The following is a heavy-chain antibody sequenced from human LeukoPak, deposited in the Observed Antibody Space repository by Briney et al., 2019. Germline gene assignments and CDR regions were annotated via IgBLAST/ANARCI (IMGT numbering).Heavy chain of an antibody. D-gene: IGHD1-26*01. Sequence: GGSLRLSCAASGFTFSSYAMSWVRQAPGKGLEWVSAISGSGGSTYYADSVKGRFTISRDNAKSTLYLQMNSLRAEVTAVYYCAREIIGGASFLDYWGQGTLVPSPQ. CDR3: AREIIGGASFLDY. CDR1: GFTFSSYA. J-gene: IGHJ4*02. V-gene: IGHV3-23*01. CDR2: ISGSGGST.